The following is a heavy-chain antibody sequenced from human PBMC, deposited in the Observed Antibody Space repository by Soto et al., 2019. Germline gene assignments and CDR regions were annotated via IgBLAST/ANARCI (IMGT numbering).Heavy chain of an antibody. CDR2: ISGSGGST. V-gene: IGHV3-23*01. D-gene: IGHD3-10*01. CDR3: AKDLTMVRGVIYYGMDV. Sequence: GSLRLSCAVPGFTFSSYAMSWVRQAPGKGLEWVSCISGSGGSTDYADSVKGRFTISRDNSKNTLYLQMNSLRAEDTAVYHCAKDLTMVRGVIYYGMDVWGQGTTVTVSS. J-gene: IGHJ6*02. CDR1: GFTFSSYA.